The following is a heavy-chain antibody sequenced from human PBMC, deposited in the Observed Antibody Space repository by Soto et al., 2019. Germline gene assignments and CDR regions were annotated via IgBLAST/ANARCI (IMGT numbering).Heavy chain of an antibody. CDR2: MNPNSGNT. Sequence: QVQLVQSGAEVKKPGASVKVSCKASGYTFISYDVNWVRQATGQGLEWMGWMNPNSGNTDYAQKFQGRVTMTRNTSISTAYMELSSLRSEDTAVYYCAREHQLSLRNWFDPWGQGTLVTVSS. V-gene: IGHV1-8*01. CDR3: AREHQLSLRNWFDP. D-gene: IGHD6-13*01. J-gene: IGHJ5*02. CDR1: GYTFISYD.